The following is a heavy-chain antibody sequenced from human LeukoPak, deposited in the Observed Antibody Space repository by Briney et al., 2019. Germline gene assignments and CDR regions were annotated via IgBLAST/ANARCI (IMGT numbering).Heavy chain of an antibody. J-gene: IGHJ4*02. CDR1: GFTFSTFA. V-gene: IGHV3-23*01. CDR3: ARLLFVGPLPLAFDS. D-gene: IGHD3-10*01. CDR2: ISSGT. Sequence: PGGSLRLSCAASGFTFSTFAMSWVRQVPGKGPEWVATISSGTYYARPVKGRFTISRDDSKNTLFVQMNSLRVEDTAIYYCARLLFVGPLPLAFDSWGQGTLVTVSS.